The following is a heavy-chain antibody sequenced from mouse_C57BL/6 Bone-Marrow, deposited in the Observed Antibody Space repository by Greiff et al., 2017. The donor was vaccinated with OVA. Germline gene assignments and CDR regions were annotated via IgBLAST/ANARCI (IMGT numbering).Heavy chain of an antibody. CDR1: GFTFSSYA. Sequence: EVQGVESGGGLVKPGGSLKLSCAASGFTFSSYAMSWVRQTPEKRLEWVATISDGGSYTYYPDNVKGRFTISRDNATNNLYLQMSHLKSEDTAMYYCAGCITTVVLRVGGWGTGTTVTASS. CDR3: AGCITTVVLRVGG. V-gene: IGHV5-4*01. J-gene: IGHJ1*03. CDR2: ISDGGSYT. D-gene: IGHD1-1*01.